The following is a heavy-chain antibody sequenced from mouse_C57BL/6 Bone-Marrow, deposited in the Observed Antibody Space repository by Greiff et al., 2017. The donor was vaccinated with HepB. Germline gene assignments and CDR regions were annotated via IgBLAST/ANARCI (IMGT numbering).Heavy chain of an antibody. J-gene: IGHJ2*01. CDR1: GYTFTSYW. CDR2: IYPGSGST. D-gene: IGHD4-1*01. V-gene: IGHV1-55*01. Sequence: QVQLQQPGAELVKPGASVKMSCKASGYTFTSYWITWVKQRPGQGLEWIGDIYPGSGSTNYNEKFKSKATLTVDTSSSTAYMQRSSLTSEDSAVYYCAGWAPNWYYFDYWGQGTTLTVSS. CDR3: AGWAPNWYYFDY.